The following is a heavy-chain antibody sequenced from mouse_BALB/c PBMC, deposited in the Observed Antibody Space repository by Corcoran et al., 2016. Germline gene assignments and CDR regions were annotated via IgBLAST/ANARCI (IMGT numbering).Heavy chain of an antibody. CDR3: ARDGGRYWYFDV. V-gene: IGHV3-6*02. CDR1: GYSITSGYY. Sequence: DVQLQESGPGLVKPSQSLSLTCSVTGYSITSGYYWNWIRQFPGNKLEWMGYISYDGSNNYNPSLKNRISITRDTSKNQFFLKLNSVTTEDTATYYCARDGGRYWYFDVWGAGTTVTVSS. CDR2: ISYDGSN. J-gene: IGHJ1*01.